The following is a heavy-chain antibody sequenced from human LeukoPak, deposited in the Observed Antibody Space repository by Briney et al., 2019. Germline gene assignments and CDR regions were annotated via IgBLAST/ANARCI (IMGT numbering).Heavy chain of an antibody. D-gene: IGHD3-9*01. J-gene: IGHJ3*02. CDR2: ISYSGST. CDR1: GGSISSYY. CDR3: ARQGYDILTGYIGAFDI. V-gene: IGHV4-59*08. Sequence: SETLSLTCTVSGGSISSYYWSWIRQPPGKGLEWIGYISYSGSTNYNPSLKSRVTISIDTSRNQFSLKLRSVTAADTAIYYCARQGYDILTGYIGAFDIWGQGTMVTVSS.